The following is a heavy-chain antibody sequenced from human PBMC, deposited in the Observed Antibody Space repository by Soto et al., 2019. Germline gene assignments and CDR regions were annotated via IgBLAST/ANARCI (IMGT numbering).Heavy chain of an antibody. CDR1: GFNFTSSA. V-gene: IGHV1-58*01. CDR2: IVVGSGNT. D-gene: IGHD4-17*01. CDR3: PAALHNYGDYVGFYFDF. Sequence: QMQLVQSGPEVKKPGTSVKVSCKASGFNFTSSAVQCVRQARGQRLELIGWIVVGSGNTNYAHKFQERVSIPRDMYTCTAYMQLSSLRPGVTAVYYCPAALHNYGDYVGFYFDFWRQGSLVTVSS. J-gene: IGHJ4*02.